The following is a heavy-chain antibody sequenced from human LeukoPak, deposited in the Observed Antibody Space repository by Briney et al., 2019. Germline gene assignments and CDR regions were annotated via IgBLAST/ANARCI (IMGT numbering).Heavy chain of an antibody. CDR1: GFTFSNYY. CDR2: ISTSRRGNTV. V-gene: IGHV3-11*01. D-gene: IGHD1-26*01. CDR3: AKDASGRSLDLIDC. J-gene: IGHJ4*02. Sequence: GGSLRLSCAASGFTFSNYYMSWIRQAPGKGLEWLSYISTSRRGNTVYYADSVKGRFTISRDNAKNSLYLQMNSLTAEDTAVYYCAKDASGRSLDLIDCWGQGTLVTVSS.